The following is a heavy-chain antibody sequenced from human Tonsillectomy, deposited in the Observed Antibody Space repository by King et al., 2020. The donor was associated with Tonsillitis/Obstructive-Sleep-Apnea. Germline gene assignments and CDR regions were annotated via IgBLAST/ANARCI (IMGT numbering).Heavy chain of an antibody. D-gene: IGHD2-2*01. CDR1: GYSFTSHW. V-gene: IGHV5-51*01. Sequence: QLVQSGAEVKKPGESLKISCKGSGYSFTSHWIGWVRQMPGKGLEWMGIIYPGDSDTTYSPSFQGQVTISADKSISTAYLQWSSLKASDTAMYYCARMIAVLPAALAFPGAFDIWGQGTMVTVSS. J-gene: IGHJ3*02. CDR3: ARMIAVLPAALAFPGAFDI. CDR2: IYPGDSDT.